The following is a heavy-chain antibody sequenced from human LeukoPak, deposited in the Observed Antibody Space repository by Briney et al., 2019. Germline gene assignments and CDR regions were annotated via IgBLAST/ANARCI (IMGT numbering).Heavy chain of an antibody. D-gene: IGHD3-16*02. V-gene: IGHV4-59*01. CDR2: IYYSGST. CDR1: GGSISSYY. J-gene: IGHJ4*02. Sequence: SETLSLTCTVSGGSISSYYWSWIRQPPGKGLEWIGYIYYSGSTNYNPSLKSRVTISVDTSKNQFSLKLSSVTAADTAVYYCARGRPMITFGGVIDYFDYWGQGTLVTVSS. CDR3: ARGRPMITFGGVIDYFDY.